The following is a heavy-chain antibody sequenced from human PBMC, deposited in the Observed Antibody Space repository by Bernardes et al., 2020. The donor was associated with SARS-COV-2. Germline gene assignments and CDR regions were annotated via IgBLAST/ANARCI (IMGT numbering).Heavy chain of an antibody. CDR3: AHRREGFRGTYFDY. Sequence: SGPTLVKPTQTLTLTCTFSGFSLSTSGVGVGWIRQPPGKALEWLALIYWDDDKRYSPSLKSRLTITKDTSKNQVVLTMTNMDPVDTATYYCAHRREGFRGTYFDYWGQGTLVTVSS. V-gene: IGHV2-5*02. J-gene: IGHJ4*02. D-gene: IGHD3-10*01. CDR2: IYWDDDK. CDR1: GFSLSTSGVG.